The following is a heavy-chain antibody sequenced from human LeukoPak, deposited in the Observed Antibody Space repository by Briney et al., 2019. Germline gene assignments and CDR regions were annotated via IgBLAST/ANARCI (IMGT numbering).Heavy chain of an antibody. J-gene: IGHJ5*02. V-gene: IGHV4-31*03. CDR1: GGSISSGGYY. CDR2: IYYSGST. Sequence: PSQTLSLTCTVSGGSISSGGYYWSWIRQHPGKGLEWIGYIYYSGSTNYNPSLKSRVTISVDTSKNQFSLKLSSVTAADTAVYYCARHEYEHGIAVAGTEWFDPWGQGTLVTVSS. D-gene: IGHD6-19*01. CDR3: ARHEYEHGIAVAGTEWFDP.